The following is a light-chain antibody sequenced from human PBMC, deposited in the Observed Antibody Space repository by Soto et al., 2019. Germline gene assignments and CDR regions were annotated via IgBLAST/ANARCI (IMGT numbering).Light chain of an antibody. CDR3: QQYGSSPLT. V-gene: IGKV3-20*01. CDR1: QSVSSSY. Sequence: EIVLTQSPGTLSFSPGGRATLSRRASQSVSSSYLAWYQQKPGQAPRLLIYGASSRATGIPDRFSGSGSGTDFTLTISRLEPEDFAVYYCQQYGSSPLTFGPGTKVDIK. J-gene: IGKJ3*01. CDR2: GAS.